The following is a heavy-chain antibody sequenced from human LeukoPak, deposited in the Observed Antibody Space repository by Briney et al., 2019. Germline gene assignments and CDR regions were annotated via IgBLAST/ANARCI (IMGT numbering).Heavy chain of an antibody. CDR2: INHSGST. J-gene: IGHJ2*01. Sequence: SETLSLTCAVYGGSFSGYYWSWIRQPPGKGLEWIGEINHSGSTNYNPSLKSRVTISVDTSNNQFSLELSSVTAADTAVYYCARERTLGYCSSTSCYSNWYFDLWGRGTLVTVSS. V-gene: IGHV4-34*01. CDR3: ARERTLGYCSSTSCYSNWYFDL. CDR1: GGSFSGYY. D-gene: IGHD2-2*01.